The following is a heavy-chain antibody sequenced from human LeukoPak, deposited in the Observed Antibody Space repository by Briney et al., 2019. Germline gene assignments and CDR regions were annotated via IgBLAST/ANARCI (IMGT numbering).Heavy chain of an antibody. J-gene: IGHJ4*02. CDR2: IYYTGRT. D-gene: IGHD3-9*01. Sequence: SETLSLTCIVSGGSISSYYWTWIRQPPGKGLEWIGYIYYTGRTTYNPSLKSRVTMSVDTSKNQFSLRLSSVTAADTAVYYCAREGAYYDILTEDYWGQGTLVTVSS. V-gene: IGHV4-59*12. CDR1: GGSISSYY. CDR3: AREGAYYDILTEDY.